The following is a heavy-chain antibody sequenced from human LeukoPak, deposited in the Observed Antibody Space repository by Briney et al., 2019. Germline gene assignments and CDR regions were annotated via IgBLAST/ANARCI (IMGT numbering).Heavy chain of an antibody. D-gene: IGHD1-26*01. CDR1: GFTFSSYS. CDR3: AREAGGSYEGYYFDY. J-gene: IGHJ4*02. CDR2: ISSSSSYI. V-gene: IGHV3-21*01. Sequence: GGSLRLSCAASGFTFSSYSMNWVRQAPGKGLEWVSSISSSSSYIYYADSVKGRFTISRDNAKNSLYLQMNSLRAEDTAVYYCAREAGGSYEGYYFDYWGQGTLVTVSS.